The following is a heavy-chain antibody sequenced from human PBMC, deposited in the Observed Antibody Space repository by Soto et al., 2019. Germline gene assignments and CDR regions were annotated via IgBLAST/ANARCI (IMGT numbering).Heavy chain of an antibody. CDR1: GGSISSGGYY. CDR2: IYYSGST. Sequence: QVQLQESGPGLVKPSQTLSLTCTVSGGSISSGGYYWSWIRQHPGKGLEWIGYIYYSGSTYYNPSLKSRVTISVDTSKNQFSLKLSSVTAADTAVXXXXXXXXXXXXXXXXVXXQXTTVTVSS. CDR3: XXXXXXXXXXXXXV. J-gene: IGHJ6*02. V-gene: IGHV4-31*03.